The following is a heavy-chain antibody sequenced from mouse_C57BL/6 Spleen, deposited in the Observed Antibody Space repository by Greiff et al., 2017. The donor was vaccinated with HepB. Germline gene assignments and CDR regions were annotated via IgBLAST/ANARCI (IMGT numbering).Heavy chain of an antibody. V-gene: IGHV1-69*01. CDR3: ARKASGRYFDV. CDR1: GYTFTSYW. D-gene: IGHD3-1*01. CDR2: IDPSDSYT. J-gene: IGHJ1*03. Sequence: QVQLQQPGAELVRPGASVKLSCKASGYTFTSYWMHWVKQRPGQGLEWIGEIDPSDSYTNYNQKFKGKSTLTVDKSSSTAYMQLSSLTSEDSAVYYCARKASGRYFDVWGTGTTVTVSS.